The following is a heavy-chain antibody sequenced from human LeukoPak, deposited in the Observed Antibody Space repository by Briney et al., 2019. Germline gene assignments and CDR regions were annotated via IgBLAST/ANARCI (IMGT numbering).Heavy chain of an antibody. CDR3: AREDGAAVAGSWYFDL. CDR1: GITFSNSA. Sequence: GGSLRLSCAASGITFSNSAMTWVRQAPGKGLEWVSAISASDGSTYHADSVKGRFTISRDNAKNSLYLQMNSLRAEDTAVYYCAREDGAAVAGSWYFDLWGRGTLVTVSS. V-gene: IGHV3-23*01. CDR2: ISASDGST. D-gene: IGHD6-19*01. J-gene: IGHJ2*01.